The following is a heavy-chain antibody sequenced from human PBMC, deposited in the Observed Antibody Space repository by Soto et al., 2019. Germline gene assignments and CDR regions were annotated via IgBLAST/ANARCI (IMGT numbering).Heavy chain of an antibody. CDR3: ARAGDITMVRGVSNYYYGMDV. CDR2: IIPIFGTA. J-gene: IGHJ6*02. Sequence: QVQLVQSGAEVKKPGSSVKVSCKASGGTFSSYAISWVRQAPGQGLEWMGGIIPIFGTANYAQKFQGRVTITADESTSTAYMELSSLRSEDTAVYYCARAGDITMVRGVSNYYYGMDVWGQGTPVTVSS. D-gene: IGHD3-10*01. V-gene: IGHV1-69*01. CDR1: GGTFSSYA.